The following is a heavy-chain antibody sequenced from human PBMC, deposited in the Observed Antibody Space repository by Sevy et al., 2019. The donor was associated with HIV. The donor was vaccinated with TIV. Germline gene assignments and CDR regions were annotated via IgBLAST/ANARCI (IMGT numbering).Heavy chain of an antibody. D-gene: IGHD2-2*01. V-gene: IGHV3-7*03. Sequence: GGSLRLSCAASGFTFSNYWMSWVRQAPGKGLEWVANIKRDGSEKYYVASVKGRFTISRDKAKTSLYLQMNSLGAEDTAVYYCARDCSSATCLWGLDVWGQGTTVTVSS. CDR2: IKRDGSEK. CDR3: ARDCSSATCLWGLDV. J-gene: IGHJ6*02. CDR1: GFTFSNYW.